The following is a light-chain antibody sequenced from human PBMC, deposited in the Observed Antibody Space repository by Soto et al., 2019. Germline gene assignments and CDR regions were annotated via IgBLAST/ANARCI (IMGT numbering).Light chain of an antibody. V-gene: IGLV2-8*01. CDR3: SSYVGSNNYV. CDR2: EVS. J-gene: IGLJ1*01. CDR1: SRDVGAYNY. Sequence: QSALTQPPSASGSPGQSVTISCTGTSRDVGAYNYLSWYQQHPGKAPKLMIYEVSKRPSGVPDRFSGSKSGNTASLTVSGLQAEDEADYYCSSYVGSNNYVFGTGTKLTVL.